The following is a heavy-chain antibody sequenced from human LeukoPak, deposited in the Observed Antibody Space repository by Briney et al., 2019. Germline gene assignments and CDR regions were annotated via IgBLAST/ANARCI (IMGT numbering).Heavy chain of an antibody. D-gene: IGHD2-2*01. CDR2: INHSGST. CDR1: GGSFSGYY. CDR3: ARGVVVVPAAIAWFDP. J-gene: IGHJ5*02. V-gene: IGHV4-34*01. Sequence: SETLSLTRAVYGGSFSGYYWSWIRQPPGKGLEWIGEINHSGSTNYNPSLKSRVTISVDTSKNQFSLKLSSVTAADTAVYYCARGVVVVPAAIAWFDPWGQGTLVTVSS.